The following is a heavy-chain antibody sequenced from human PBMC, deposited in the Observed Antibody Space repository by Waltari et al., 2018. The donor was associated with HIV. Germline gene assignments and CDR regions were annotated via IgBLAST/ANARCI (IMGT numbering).Heavy chain of an antibody. J-gene: IGHJ4*02. Sequence: EVQLLESGGALVQPGGSLRLSCAASGFTFSKSAMRWVRQGPGKGLEWVSSISHSGVNTYYADSVKGRVTISRDNAMNTMFLQINSLRAEDTAVYYCAKDREGEVVLYSVDYWGQGTLVTVSS. D-gene: IGHD2-15*01. CDR2: ISHSGVNT. CDR1: GFTFSKSA. CDR3: AKDREGEVVLYSVDY. V-gene: IGHV3-23*01.